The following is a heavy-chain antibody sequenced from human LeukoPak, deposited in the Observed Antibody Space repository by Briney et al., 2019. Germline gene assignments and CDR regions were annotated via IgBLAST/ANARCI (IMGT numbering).Heavy chain of an antibody. CDR1: GFTVSSDY. CDR2: IYSSGST. V-gene: IGHV3-53*04. D-gene: IGHD3-16*01. CDR3: ARAPTGETYFDS. J-gene: IGHJ4*02. Sequence: GGSLRLSCAASGFTVSSDYMSWVRQAPGKGLGWVSVIYSSGSTFYADSVKGRFTLSRHNSENTLSLQMNSLRTEDTAVYYCARAPTGETYFDSWGQGTLVTVSS.